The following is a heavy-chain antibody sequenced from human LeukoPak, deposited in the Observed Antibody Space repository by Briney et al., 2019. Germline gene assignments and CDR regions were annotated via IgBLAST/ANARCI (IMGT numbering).Heavy chain of an antibody. CDR1: GYTLTELS. CDR3: ATGDWGAFDI. V-gene: IGHV1-24*01. CDR2: FDPEDGET. Sequence: ASVKVSCKVSGYTLTELSMHWVRRAPGKGLEWMGGFDPEDGETIYAQKFQGRVTMTEDTSTDTAYMELSSLRSGDTAVYYCATGDWGAFDIWGQGTMVTVSS. D-gene: IGHD3-16*01. J-gene: IGHJ3*02.